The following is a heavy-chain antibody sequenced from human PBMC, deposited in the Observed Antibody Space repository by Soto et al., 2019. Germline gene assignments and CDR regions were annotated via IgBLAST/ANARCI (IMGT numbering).Heavy chain of an antibody. D-gene: IGHD3-10*01. Sequence: EVQLVESGGGLVQPGGSLRLSCAASGFTFSNYWMHWVRHAPGKGLMWVSRINTDGSRTTYADSVKGRFAISRDNAKNTVYLQMNSLRAEDTAVYYCARVKSGSYDWFDPWGQGTLVTVSS. CDR1: GFTFSNYW. J-gene: IGHJ5*02. CDR2: INTDGSRT. V-gene: IGHV3-74*01. CDR3: ARVKSGSYDWFDP.